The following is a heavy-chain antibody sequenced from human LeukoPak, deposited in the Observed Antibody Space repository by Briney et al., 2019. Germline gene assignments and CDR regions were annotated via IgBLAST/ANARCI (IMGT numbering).Heavy chain of an antibody. V-gene: IGHV1-18*01. D-gene: IGHD2-2*01. CDR2: ISAYNGNT. CDR3: ARAGYCSSTSCSAAAVFY. Sequence: AASVKVPCKASGYTFTSYGISWVRQAPGQGLEWMGWISAYNGNTNYAQKLQGRVTMTTDTSTSTAYMELRSLRSDDTAVYYCARAGYCSSTSCSAAAVFYWGQGTLVTVSS. CDR1: GYTFTSYG. J-gene: IGHJ4*02.